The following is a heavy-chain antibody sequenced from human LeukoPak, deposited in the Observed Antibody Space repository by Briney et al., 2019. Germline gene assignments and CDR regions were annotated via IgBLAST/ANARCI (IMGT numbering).Heavy chain of an antibody. V-gene: IGHV3-66*01. CDR1: GFTVSSNY. Sequence: GGSLRLSCAASGFTVSSNYMSWVRQAPGKGLEWVSVIYSGGSTYYADSVKGRFTISRDNSKNTLYLQMNSLRAEDTAVYYCARGHHYYGSGTFDYWGQGTLVTVSS. J-gene: IGHJ4*02. D-gene: IGHD3-10*01. CDR2: IYSGGST. CDR3: ARGHHYYGSGTFDY.